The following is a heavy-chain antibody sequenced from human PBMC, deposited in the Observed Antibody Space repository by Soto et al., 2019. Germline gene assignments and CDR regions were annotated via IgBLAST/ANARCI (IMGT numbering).Heavy chain of an antibody. D-gene: IGHD3-22*01. J-gene: IGHJ4*02. V-gene: IGHV1-69*13. Sequence: SVKVSCKASGGTFSSYAISWVRQAPGQGLEWMGGIIPIFGTANYAQKFQGRVTITADESTSTAYMELSSLRSEDTAVYYCAKPPGSGYYYVSPSYFDYWGQETLVTVS. CDR1: GGTFSSYA. CDR2: IIPIFGTA. CDR3: AKPPGSGYYYVSPSYFDY.